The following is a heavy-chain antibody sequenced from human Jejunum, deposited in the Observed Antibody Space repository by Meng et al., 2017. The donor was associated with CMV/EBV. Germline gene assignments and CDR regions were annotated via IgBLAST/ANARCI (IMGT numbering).Heavy chain of an antibody. CDR2: INWDGGTT. CDR3: AKDIGASGFFYFDY. Sequence: SGFTFSRHGMNWVRQAPGKGLEWVSLINWDGGTTYYADSVKGRFTISRDNSKTSLYLQMNSLRPEDTALYYCAKDIGASGFFYFDYWGQGTLVTVSS. D-gene: IGHD6-13*01. CDR1: GFTFSRHG. V-gene: IGHV3-43D*03. J-gene: IGHJ4*02.